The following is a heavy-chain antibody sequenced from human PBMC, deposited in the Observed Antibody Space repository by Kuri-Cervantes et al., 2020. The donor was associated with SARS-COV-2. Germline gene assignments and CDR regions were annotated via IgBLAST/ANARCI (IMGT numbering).Heavy chain of an antibody. CDR1: GGSISSSSYY. J-gene: IGHJ3*02. Sequence: GSLRLSCTVSGGSISSSSYYWSWIRQPPGKGLEWIGYIYYSGSTNYNPSLKSRVTISVDTSKNQFSLKLSSVTAADTAVYYCAREIERPRDAFDIWGQGTMVTVSS. V-gene: IGHV4-61*01. CDR3: AREIERPRDAFDI. D-gene: IGHD5-24*01. CDR2: IYYSGST.